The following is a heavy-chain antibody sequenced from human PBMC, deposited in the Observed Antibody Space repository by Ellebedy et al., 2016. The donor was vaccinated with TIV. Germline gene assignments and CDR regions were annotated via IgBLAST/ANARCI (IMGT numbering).Heavy chain of an antibody. J-gene: IGHJ5*02. V-gene: IGHV4-34*01. Sequence: SETLSLXXAVYGGSFSGYYWSWIRQPPGKGLEWIGEINHSGSTNYNPSLKSRVTISVDTSKNQFSLKLSSVTAADTAVYYCARVSTGGPTPLEYGGIWFDPWGQGTLVTVSS. CDR2: INHSGST. CDR1: GGSFSGYY. D-gene: IGHD4/OR15-4a*01. CDR3: ARVSTGGPTPLEYGGIWFDP.